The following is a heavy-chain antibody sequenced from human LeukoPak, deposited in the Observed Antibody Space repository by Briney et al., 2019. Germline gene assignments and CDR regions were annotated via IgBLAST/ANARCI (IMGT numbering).Heavy chain of an antibody. D-gene: IGHD1-26*01. CDR3: ARQMGVGATLYYSDY. Sequence: GGSLRLSCAASGFTFSSYWMSWVRQAPGKGLEWVANIKQDGSEKYYVDSVKGRFTISRDNAKNSLYLQMNSLRAEDTAVYYCARQMGVGATLYYSDYWGQGTLVTVSS. V-gene: IGHV3-7*01. CDR1: GFTFSSYW. J-gene: IGHJ4*02. CDR2: IKQDGSEK.